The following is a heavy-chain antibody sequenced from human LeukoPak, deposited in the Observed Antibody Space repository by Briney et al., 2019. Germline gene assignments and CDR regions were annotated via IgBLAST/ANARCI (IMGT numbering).Heavy chain of an antibody. Sequence: SETLSLTCAVYGGSFSGYYWSWIRQPPGKGLEWIGEINHSGSTNYNPSLKSRVTISVDTSKNQFSLKLSSVTAADTAVYYCARKIVLLWFGGGNYYFDYWGQGTLVTVSS. CDR3: ARKIVLLWFGGGNYYFDY. CDR1: GGSFSGYY. D-gene: IGHD3-10*01. J-gene: IGHJ4*02. CDR2: INHSGST. V-gene: IGHV4-34*01.